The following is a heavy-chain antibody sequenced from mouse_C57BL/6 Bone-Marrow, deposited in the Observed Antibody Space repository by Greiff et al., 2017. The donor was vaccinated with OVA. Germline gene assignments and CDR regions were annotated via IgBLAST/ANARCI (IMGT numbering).Heavy chain of an antibody. V-gene: IGHV1-55*01. CDR2: IYPGSGST. CDR1: GYTFTSYW. Sequence: QVQLQQPGAELVKPGASVKMSCKASGYTFTSYWINWVKQRPGQGLEWIGDIYPGSGSTNYNEKFKGKATLTVDTSSSTAYMQLSSLTSEDSAVYYCARKGSYCGGDYWGQGTTLTVSS. D-gene: IGHD2-12*01. J-gene: IGHJ2*01. CDR3: ARKGSYCGGDY.